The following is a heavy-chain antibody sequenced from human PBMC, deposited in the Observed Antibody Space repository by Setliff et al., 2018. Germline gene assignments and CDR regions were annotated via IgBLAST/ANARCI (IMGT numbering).Heavy chain of an antibody. Sequence: GGSLRLSCAASGFTFNAYAMSWVRQAPGKGLEWVSGISSGGNTYYADSVKGRFTISRDNSKNTLYLQMNSLSAEDTAVYYCGKYSSRWGGYYYYYGMDVWGQGTTVTVSS. CDR1: GFTFNAYA. D-gene: IGHD6-13*01. V-gene: IGHV3-23*01. CDR2: ISSGGNT. J-gene: IGHJ6*02. CDR3: GKYSSRWGGYYYYYGMDV.